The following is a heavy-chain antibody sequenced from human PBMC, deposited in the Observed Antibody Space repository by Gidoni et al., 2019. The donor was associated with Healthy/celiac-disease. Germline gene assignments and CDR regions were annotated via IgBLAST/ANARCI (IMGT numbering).Heavy chain of an antibody. Sequence: QLQLQESGPGLVKPSETLSLTCTVSGGSISSSSYYWGWISQPPGKGLEWIGSIYYSGSNYYNPSLKSRVTISVDTSKNQFSLKLSSVTAADTAVYYCARKEGVVVANGAFDIWGQGTMVTVSS. V-gene: IGHV4-39*07. CDR2: IYYSGSN. CDR1: GGSISSSSYY. CDR3: ARKEGVVVANGAFDI. J-gene: IGHJ3*02. D-gene: IGHD3-22*01.